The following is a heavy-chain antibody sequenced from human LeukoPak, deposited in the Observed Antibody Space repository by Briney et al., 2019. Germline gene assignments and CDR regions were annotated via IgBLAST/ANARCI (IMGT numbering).Heavy chain of an antibody. CDR3: ARPYTSGWYGAFDI. V-gene: IGHV4-59*08. CDR1: GGSISSYY. J-gene: IGHJ3*02. D-gene: IGHD6-19*01. CDR2: LYYGGNT. Sequence: SETLSLTRTVSGGSISSYYWSWIRQPPGKGLEWIGYLYYGGNTNYNPSLKSRVTISVDTSKNQFSLKLSSVTAADTAVYYCARPYTSGWYGAFDIWGQGTMATVSS.